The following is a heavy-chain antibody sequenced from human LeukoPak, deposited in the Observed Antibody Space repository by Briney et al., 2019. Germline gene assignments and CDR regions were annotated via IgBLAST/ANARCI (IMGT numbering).Heavy chain of an antibody. Sequence: SETLSLTCTVSGGSISSYYWSWIRQPAGKGLEWLGYIHTGGSTSFNASLRSRLTFSIDTSKNQVSLRLSYVTATDTAVYYCARRRGGWGEGEFDYWGQGTPVTVST. CDR2: IHTGGST. V-gene: IGHV4-4*09. D-gene: IGHD3-16*01. CDR3: ARRRGGWGEGEFDY. J-gene: IGHJ4*02. CDR1: GGSISSYY.